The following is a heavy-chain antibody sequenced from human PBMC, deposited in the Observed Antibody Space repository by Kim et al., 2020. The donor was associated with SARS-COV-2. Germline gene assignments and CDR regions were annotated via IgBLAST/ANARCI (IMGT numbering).Heavy chain of an antibody. V-gene: IGHV3-21*01. D-gene: IGHD3-16*01. J-gene: IGHJ4*02. CDR3: ARDRPLGY. Sequence: SSYIYYADSVKGRFTISRDNAKNSLYLQMNSLRAEDTAVYYCARDRPLGYWGQGTLVTVSS. CDR2: SSYI.